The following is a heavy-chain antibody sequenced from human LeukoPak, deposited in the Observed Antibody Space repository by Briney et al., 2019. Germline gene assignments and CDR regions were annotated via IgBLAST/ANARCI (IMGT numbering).Heavy chain of an antibody. CDR2: IYTSGST. J-gene: IGHJ4*02. V-gene: IGHV4-4*07. D-gene: IGHD6-6*01. Sequence: SSETLSLTCTVSGGSISSQYWSWSRQPAGKGLEWIGRIYTSGSTNYHPSLKSRVTMFVDMSKNQFSLRLSSVTAADTAVYYCARHRAYSGSSPFDYWGQGTLVTVSS. CDR1: GGSISSQY. CDR3: ARHRAYSGSSPFDY.